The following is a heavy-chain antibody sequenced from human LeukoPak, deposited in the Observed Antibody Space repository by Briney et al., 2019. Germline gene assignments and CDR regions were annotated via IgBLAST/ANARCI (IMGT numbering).Heavy chain of an antibody. V-gene: IGHV3-7*01. CDR3: ATSPRGTGHR. Sequence: GGSLSLSCAAPGFTFRNYWMNWVRQAPGAGLELVANIKQDGSEKYYVDSVKGRFTISRDNARNSLDLQMNSLSVEDSAVYYCATSPRGTGHRWGQGTLVTVSS. J-gene: IGHJ5*02. D-gene: IGHD1-1*01. CDR1: GFTFRNYW. CDR2: IKQDGSEK.